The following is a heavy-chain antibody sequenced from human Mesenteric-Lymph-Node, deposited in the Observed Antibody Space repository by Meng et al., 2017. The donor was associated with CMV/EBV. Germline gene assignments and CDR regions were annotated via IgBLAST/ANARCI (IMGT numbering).Heavy chain of an antibody. J-gene: IGHJ5*02. CDR2: IYHSGTT. V-gene: IGHV4-4*02. CDR1: GGSIRSANW. CDR3: ARYCSGAACHLGWFDP. Sequence: SGGSIRSANWWTWVRKTPEKRLEWIGEIYHSGTTNYNPSLKSRVTMSVDKSKNQFSLELNSVTAADTAVYYCARYCSGAACHLGWFDPWGQGTLVTVSS. D-gene: IGHD2-15*01.